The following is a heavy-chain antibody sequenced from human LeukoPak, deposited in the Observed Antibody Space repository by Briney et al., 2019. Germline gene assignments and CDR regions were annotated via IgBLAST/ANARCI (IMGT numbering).Heavy chain of an antibody. V-gene: IGHV4-59*12. D-gene: IGHD7-27*01. CDR1: GASISDYY. J-gene: IGHJ4*02. Sequence: PSETLSLTCTVPGASISDYYWSWIRQPPGKGLEWIGFFSNSGTTNCNPSLKSRVTMSVDTSKNQFSLKLSSVTAADTAVYYCARGSNWGDYWGQGTLVTVSS. CDR2: FSNSGTT. CDR3: ARGSNWGDY.